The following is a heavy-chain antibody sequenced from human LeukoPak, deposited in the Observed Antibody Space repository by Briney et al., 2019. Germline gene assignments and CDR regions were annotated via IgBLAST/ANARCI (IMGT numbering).Heavy chain of an antibody. J-gene: IGHJ4*02. D-gene: IGHD1-14*01. CDR2: IDGSGDKT. Sequence: PGGSLRLSCTASRFTFSNFAIRWVRQVPGKGLEWVSSIDGSGDKTHYPDSVRGRFTVSRDNSKNTLYLQMNSLRVEDTATYFCAKVQFSWEPIDYWGQGTPVIVSS. V-gene: IGHV3-23*01. CDR3: AKVQFSWEPIDY. CDR1: RFTFSNFA.